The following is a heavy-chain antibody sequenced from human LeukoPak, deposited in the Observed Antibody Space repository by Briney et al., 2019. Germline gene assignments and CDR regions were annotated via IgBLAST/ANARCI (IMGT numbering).Heavy chain of an antibody. D-gene: IGHD4-11*01. CDR3: AKSDHSKTYYFDY. V-gene: IGHV4-34*01. CDR2: IHHSGST. J-gene: IGHJ4*02. Sequence: PSETLSLTCAVYGGSFSGYYWGWIRQPPGKGLEWIGSIHHSGSTYYNPSLKSRVTISVDTSKNEFSLKLSSVTAADTAVYHCAKSDHSKTYYFDYWGQGTLVTVSS. CDR1: GGSFSGYY.